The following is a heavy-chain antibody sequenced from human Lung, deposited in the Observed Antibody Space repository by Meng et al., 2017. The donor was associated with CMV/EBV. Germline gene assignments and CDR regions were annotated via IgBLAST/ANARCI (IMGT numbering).Heavy chain of an antibody. Sequence: QGQLVRSGGGVKKPGASVKVSCKASGYTFTNYGITWVRQAPGQGLEWMGWINAYNGDTNYAQTLQGRVTMTTDTSTSTAYVELRSLRSDDTAVYYCARVEVGITSGDYWGQGTLVTVSS. V-gene: IGHV1-18*01. CDR3: ARVEVGITSGDY. D-gene: IGHD1-26*01. CDR1: GYTFTNYG. J-gene: IGHJ4*02. CDR2: INAYNGDT.